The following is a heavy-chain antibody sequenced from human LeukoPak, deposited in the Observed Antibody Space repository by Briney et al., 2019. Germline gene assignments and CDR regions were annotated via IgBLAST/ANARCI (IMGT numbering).Heavy chain of an antibody. J-gene: IGHJ3*02. D-gene: IGHD2-15*01. CDR2: INHSGST. Sequence: NPSETLSLTCAVYGGPFSGYYWSWIRQPPGKGLEWIGEINHSGSTNYNPSLKSRVTISVDTSKNQFSLKLSSVTAADTAVYYCARATGYCSGGSCYHDAFDIWGQGTMVTVSS. V-gene: IGHV4-34*01. CDR3: ARATGYCSGGSCYHDAFDI. CDR1: GGPFSGYY.